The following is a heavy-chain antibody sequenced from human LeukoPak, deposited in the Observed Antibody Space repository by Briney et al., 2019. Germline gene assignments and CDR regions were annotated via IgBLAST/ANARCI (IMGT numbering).Heavy chain of an antibody. D-gene: IGHD3-16*02. Sequence: SETLSLTCAVYGDSLTNYYWSWIRQPPGKGLEWIGEINHSGSTNYNPSLKSRVTISVDTSKNQFSLNLSSVTAADTAVYYCARGYYDYVWGNYRFSPTSFVYWGQGTLVTVSS. J-gene: IGHJ4*02. CDR2: INHSGST. V-gene: IGHV4-34*01. CDR3: ARGYYDYVWGNYRFSPTSFVY. CDR1: GDSLTNYY.